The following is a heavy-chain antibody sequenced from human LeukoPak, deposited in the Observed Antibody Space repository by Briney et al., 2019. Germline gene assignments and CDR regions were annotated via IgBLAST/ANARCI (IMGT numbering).Heavy chain of an antibody. V-gene: IGHV3-23*01. CDR2: ISGSGGGST. CDR1: GFTFSTYA. D-gene: IGHD6-13*01. Sequence: GGSLRLSCAASGFTFSTYAMSWVRQAPGRGLEWVSSISGSGGGSTYYADSVKGRLTISRDNSKNTLYLQMNSLRAEDTAVYYCGKLVAAAGTGYWGQGTVVTVPS. CDR3: GKLVAAAGTGY. J-gene: IGHJ4*02.